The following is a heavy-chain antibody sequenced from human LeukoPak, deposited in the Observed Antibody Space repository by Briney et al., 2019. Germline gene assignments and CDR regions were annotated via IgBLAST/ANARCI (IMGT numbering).Heavy chain of an antibody. V-gene: IGHV3-21*01. CDR1: GFTFSSYS. CDR3: ARDKIVGDYYGMDV. CDR2: ISSSSSYI. D-gene: IGHD2-15*01. Sequence: GGSLRLSCAASGFTFSSYSMNWVRQAPGKGLEWVSSISSSSSYIYYADSVKGRFTISRDNAKNSLYLQMNSLRAEDTAVYYCARDKIVGDYYGMDVWGQGTTVTVSS. J-gene: IGHJ6*02.